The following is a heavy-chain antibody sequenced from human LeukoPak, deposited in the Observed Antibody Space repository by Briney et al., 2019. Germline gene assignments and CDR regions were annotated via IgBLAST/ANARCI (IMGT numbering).Heavy chain of an antibody. CDR2: INPNSGAT. CDR1: GYTFTGYY. Sequence: ASVKVSCKASGYTFTGYYMHWVRQAPGQGLEWMGWINPNSGATNYAQQFQGRVTMTRDTSISTAYMELSRLRSDDTAVYCCARGELWSQFDYWGQGTLVTVSS. J-gene: IGHJ4*02. V-gene: IGHV1-2*02. CDR3: ARGELWSQFDY. D-gene: IGHD5-18*01.